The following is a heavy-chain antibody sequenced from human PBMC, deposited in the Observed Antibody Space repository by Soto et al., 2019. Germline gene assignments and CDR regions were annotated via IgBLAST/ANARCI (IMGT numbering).Heavy chain of an antibody. CDR2: ISGSGGST. J-gene: IGHJ3*02. CDR1: GFTFSSYA. D-gene: IGHD3-16*01. V-gene: IGHV3-23*01. CDR3: AKDLWGEAQLHAFDI. Sequence: PVGSLRLSCAASGFTFSSYAMSWVRQAPGRGLEWVSAISGSGGSTYYADSVKGRFTISRDNSKNTLYLQMNSLRAEDTAVYYCAKDLWGEAQLHAFDIWGQGTMVTVSS.